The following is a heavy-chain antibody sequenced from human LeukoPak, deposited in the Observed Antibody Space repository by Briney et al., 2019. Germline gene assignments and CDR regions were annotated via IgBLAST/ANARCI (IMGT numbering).Heavy chain of an antibody. D-gene: IGHD4-17*01. V-gene: IGHV3-23*01. Sequence: GGSLRLSCAASGFTFSSYWMSWVRQAPGKGLECVSSISRSGDSTYYADSVKGRFTISRDNSKNTLYLQMSSLRADDTAVYYCSKKGQSKDYGKPGWGQGTLVTVSS. CDR1: GFTFSSYW. J-gene: IGHJ4*02. CDR3: SKKGQSKDYGKPG. CDR2: ISRSGDST.